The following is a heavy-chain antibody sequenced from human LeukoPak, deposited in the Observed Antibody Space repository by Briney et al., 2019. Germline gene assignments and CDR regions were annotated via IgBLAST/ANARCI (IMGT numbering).Heavy chain of an antibody. CDR1: GLTLSRSW. Sequence: GGSLRLSCAGSGLTLSRSWMSWVRQAPGKGLQWVANIKEDESENDYVDSVKGRFTISRDNPKNSLYLQMNSLRAEDTAVYYCARSESSGYLDYWGQGTLVTVSS. D-gene: IGHD3-22*01. CDR2: IKEDESEN. J-gene: IGHJ4*02. CDR3: ARSESSGYLDY. V-gene: IGHV3-7*01.